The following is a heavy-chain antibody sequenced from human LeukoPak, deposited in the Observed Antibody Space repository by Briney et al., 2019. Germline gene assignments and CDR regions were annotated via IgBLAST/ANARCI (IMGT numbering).Heavy chain of an antibody. J-gene: IGHJ4*02. Sequence: ASVKVSCKASGYTFTGYYMHWVRQAPGQGLEWMGWINPNSGGTNYAQKLQGRVTMTTDTSTSTAYMELRSLRSDDTAVYYCARSTEYSSGWYALDYWGQGTLVTVSS. CDR1: GYTFTGYY. D-gene: IGHD6-19*01. CDR2: INPNSGGT. V-gene: IGHV1-2*02. CDR3: ARSTEYSSGWYALDY.